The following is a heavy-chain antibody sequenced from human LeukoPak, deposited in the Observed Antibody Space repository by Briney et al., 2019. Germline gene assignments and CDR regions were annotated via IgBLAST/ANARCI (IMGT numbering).Heavy chain of an antibody. CDR2: IYPNSGGT. D-gene: IGHD4-17*01. CDR3: ARVVGFGDYPFDY. V-gene: IGHV1-2*02. Sequence: ASVKFSCKASGYTFSGHYMHWVRQAPGQGLEWMGWIYPNSGGTNYAQKFQGRVTMTRDTSISTAYMELRRLKSDDTAIYYCARVVGFGDYPFDYWGQGTLVTVSS. CDR1: GYTFSGHY. J-gene: IGHJ4*02.